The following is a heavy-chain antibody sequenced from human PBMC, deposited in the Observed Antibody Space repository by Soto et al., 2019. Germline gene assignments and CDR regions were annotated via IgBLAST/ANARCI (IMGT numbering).Heavy chain of an antibody. CDR3: ARMSYFYDKWYFDL. V-gene: IGHV4-59*08. J-gene: IGHJ2*01. D-gene: IGHD3-22*01. CDR1: GGSISSYY. Sequence: PSETLSLTCSVSGGSISSYYWSWIRQPPGKGLEWIGYIFYSGRSGSTNHNPSLKSRVTISVDTSKNQFSLKLNSVTAADAATYYCARMSYFYDKWYFDLWGRGTLVTVSS. CDR2: IFYSGRSGST.